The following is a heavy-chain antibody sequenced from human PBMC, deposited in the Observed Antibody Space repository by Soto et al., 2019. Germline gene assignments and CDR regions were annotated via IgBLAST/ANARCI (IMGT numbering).Heavy chain of an antibody. CDR3: AREGGDYNNYADY. CDR1: GFTFSSYG. CDR2: IWYDGSNK. D-gene: IGHD2-21*02. Sequence: PGWSLRLSCAASGFTFSSYGMHWVRQAPGKGLEWVAVIWYDGSNKYYADSVKGRFTISRDNSKNTLYLQMNSLRAEDTAVYYCAREGGDYNNYADYWGQGNMVTV. J-gene: IGHJ4*02. V-gene: IGHV3-33*01.